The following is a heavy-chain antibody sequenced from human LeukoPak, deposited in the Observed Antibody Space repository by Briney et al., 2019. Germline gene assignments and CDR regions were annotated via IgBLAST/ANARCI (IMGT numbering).Heavy chain of an antibody. Sequence: PGRSLRLSCAASGFTFSSYGMHWVRQAPGKGLEWVAVISYDGSNKYYADSVKGRFTISRDNSKNTLYLQMNSLRPEDAAVYYCANLPLWGQGTLVTVSS. CDR1: GFTFSSYG. V-gene: IGHV3-30*18. J-gene: IGHJ4*02. CDR3: ANLPL. CDR2: ISYDGSNK.